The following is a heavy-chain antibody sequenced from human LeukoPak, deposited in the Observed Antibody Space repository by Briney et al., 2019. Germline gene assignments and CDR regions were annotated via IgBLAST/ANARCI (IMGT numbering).Heavy chain of an antibody. CDR2: ITHSGNT. D-gene: IGHD3-3*01. J-gene: IGHJ4*02. CDR1: GGSVSGFY. V-gene: IGHV4-34*01. CDR3: ARGRPKYYDFWSGHTPFFDY. Sequence: SETLSLTCAVYGGSVSGFYWSWIRQPPGKGLEWIGEITHSGNTNYNPSLKSRVTISADTSNNQFSLKLSSVTAADTAVYYCARGRPKYYDFWSGHTPFFDYGGQGTLVTVSS.